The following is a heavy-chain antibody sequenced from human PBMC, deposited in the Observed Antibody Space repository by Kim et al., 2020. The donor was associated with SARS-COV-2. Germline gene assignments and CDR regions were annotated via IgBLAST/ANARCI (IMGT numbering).Heavy chain of an antibody. D-gene: IGHD3-22*01. V-gene: IGHV3-49*04. CDR2: IRSKAYGGTT. Sequence: GGSLRLSCTASGFTFGDYAMSWVRQAPGKGLEWVGFIRSKAYGGTTEYAASVKGRFTISRDDSKSIAYLQMNSLKTEDTAVYYCTRARGNYDSSGYGYYGMDVWGQGTTVTVSS. J-gene: IGHJ6*02. CDR3: TRARGNYDSSGYGYYGMDV. CDR1: GFTFGDYA.